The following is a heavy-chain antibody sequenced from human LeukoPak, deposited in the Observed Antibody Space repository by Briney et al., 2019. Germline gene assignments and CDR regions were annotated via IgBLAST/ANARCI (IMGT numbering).Heavy chain of an antibody. D-gene: IGHD3-22*01. CDR2: ISGSGGST. CDR3: AKEMYYDRAPGDY. Sequence: RAGGSLRLSCAASGFTFSSYAVSWVRQAPGKGLEWVSAISGSGGSTYYADSVKGRFTISRDNSKNTLYLQMNSLRAEDTAVYYCAKEMYYDRAPGDYWGQGTLVTVSS. CDR1: GFTFSSYA. J-gene: IGHJ4*02. V-gene: IGHV3-23*01.